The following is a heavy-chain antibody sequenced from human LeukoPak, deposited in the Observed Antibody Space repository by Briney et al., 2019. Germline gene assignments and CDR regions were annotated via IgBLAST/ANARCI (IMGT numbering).Heavy chain of an antibody. D-gene: IGHD5-18*01. CDR3: ARVRYSYGYASAFDI. V-gene: IGHV3-20*04. CDR2: INWNGGST. J-gene: IGHJ3*02. Sequence: GGPLRLSCAASGFTFDDYGMSWVRQAPGKGLEWVSGINWNGGSTGYADSVKGRFTISRDNAKNSLYLQMNSLRAEDTALYYCARVRYSYGYASAFDIWGQGTMVTVSS. CDR1: GFTFDDYG.